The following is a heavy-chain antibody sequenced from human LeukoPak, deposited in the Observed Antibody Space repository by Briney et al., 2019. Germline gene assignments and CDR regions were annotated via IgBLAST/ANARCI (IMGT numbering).Heavy chain of an antibody. V-gene: IGHV3-30-3*01. CDR3: GRDKEEMVRAPYAFGI. D-gene: IGHD3-10*01. J-gene: IGHJ3*02. CDR2: ISYDGSNK. CDR1: GFTFSSYA. Sequence: PGGSLRLSCVASGFTFSSYAMHWVRRAPGKGLEWVAVISYDGSNKYYADSVKGRFTISRDNSKNTLYLQMNSLRAEDTAVYYCGRDKEEMVRAPYAFGIWGQGTMVTVSS.